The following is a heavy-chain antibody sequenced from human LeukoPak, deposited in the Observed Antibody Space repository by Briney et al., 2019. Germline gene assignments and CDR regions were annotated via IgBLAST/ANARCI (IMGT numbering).Heavy chain of an antibody. CDR2: IT. D-gene: IGHD3-10*01. Sequence: GSLRLSCAASGFTFSSYWMSWVRQPPGKGLEWIGEITNYSPSLKSRVTISVDTSKNQFSLKLSSVTAADTAVYYCARGPVWSQWGYWGQGTLVTVSS. CDR3: ARGPVWSQWGY. J-gene: IGHJ4*02. CDR1: GFTFSSYW. V-gene: IGHV4-34*01.